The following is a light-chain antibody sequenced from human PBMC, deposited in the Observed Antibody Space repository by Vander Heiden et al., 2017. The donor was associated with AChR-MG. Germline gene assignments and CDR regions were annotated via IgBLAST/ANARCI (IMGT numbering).Light chain of an antibody. Sequence: DVQMTQSPSTLSASVGDRVTITCRASQIISSWLAWYQQKPGKAPKLLIYDASSLESGVPSRFSGSGSGTEFTLTISSLQADDFATYYCQQDNSYLGTFGQGTKVEIK. CDR3: QQDNSYLGT. V-gene: IGKV1-5*01. CDR1: QIISSW. CDR2: DAS. J-gene: IGKJ1*01.